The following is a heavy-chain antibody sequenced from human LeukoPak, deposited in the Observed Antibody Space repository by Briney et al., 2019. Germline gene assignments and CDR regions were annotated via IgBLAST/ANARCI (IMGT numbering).Heavy chain of an antibody. J-gene: IGHJ4*02. CDR3: ARARSRYDSSGYYYFDY. CDR1: GYTFTGYY. CDR2: INPNSGGT. D-gene: IGHD3-22*01. Sequence: GASVKVSCKASGYTFTGYYMHWVRQAPGQGLEWMGWINPNSGGTNYAQKFQGGVTMTRDTSISTAYMELSRLRSDDTAVYYCARARSRYDSSGYYYFDYWGQGTLVTVSS. V-gene: IGHV1-2*02.